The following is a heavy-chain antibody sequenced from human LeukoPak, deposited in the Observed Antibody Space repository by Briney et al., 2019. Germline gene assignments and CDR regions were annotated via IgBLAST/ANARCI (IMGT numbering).Heavy chain of an antibody. CDR1: GGTFSSYA. V-gene: IGHV1-69*04. Sequence: SVKVSCKASGGTFSSYAISWVRQAPGQGLEWMGRIIPILGIANYAQKFQGRVTITADKSTSTAYMELSSLRSEDTAVYYCARGHGSGSYKGFNWFDPWGQGTLVTVSS. J-gene: IGHJ5*02. D-gene: IGHD3-10*01. CDR2: IIPILGIA. CDR3: ARGHGSGSYKGFNWFDP.